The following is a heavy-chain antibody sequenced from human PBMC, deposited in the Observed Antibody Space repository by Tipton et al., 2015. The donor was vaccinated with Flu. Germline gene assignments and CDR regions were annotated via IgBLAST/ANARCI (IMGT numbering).Heavy chain of an antibody. J-gene: IGHJ3*01. D-gene: IGHD7-27*01. V-gene: IGHV4-4*07. CDR1: GGSMSSFY. CDR3: VRDVPWDGDLEAFDL. CDR2: MYVSGST. Sequence: TLSLTCTVSGGSMSSFYWTWIRQPAGKGLEWIGRMYVSGSTKYNPSLKSRVTMSVDTSKNQFSLKLSSVTAADSAVYYCVRDVPWDGDLEAFDLWGQGTMVTVSA.